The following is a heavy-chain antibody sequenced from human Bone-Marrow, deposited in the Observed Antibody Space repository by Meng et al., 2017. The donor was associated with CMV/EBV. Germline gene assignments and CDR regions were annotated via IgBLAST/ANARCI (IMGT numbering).Heavy chain of an antibody. D-gene: IGHD2-2*01. CDR3: ALLAIVPAAMGWFDP. Sequence: ASVKVSCKASGYTFTSLGISWVRQAPGQGLEWMGWISAYNGNTNYAQKLQGRVTMTTDTSTSTAYMELRSLRSDDTAVYYWALLAIVPAAMGWFDPWGQGTLVTVSS. V-gene: IGHV1-18*01. J-gene: IGHJ5*02. CDR1: GYTFTSLG. CDR2: ISAYNGNT.